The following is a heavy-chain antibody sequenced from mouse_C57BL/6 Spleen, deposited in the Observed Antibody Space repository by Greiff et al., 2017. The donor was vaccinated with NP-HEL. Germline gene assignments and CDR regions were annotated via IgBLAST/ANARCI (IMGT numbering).Heavy chain of an antibody. CDR1: GFTFSSYA. V-gene: IGHV5-4*01. CDR3: ARDSGSSYDY. J-gene: IGHJ2*01. D-gene: IGHD1-1*01. CDR2: ISDGGSYT. Sequence: EVHLVESGGGLVKPGGSLKLSCAASGFTFSSYAMSWVRQTPEKRLEWVATISDGGSYTYYPDNVKGRFTISRDNAKNNLYLQMSHLKSEDTAMYYCARDSGSSYDYWGQGTTLTVSS.